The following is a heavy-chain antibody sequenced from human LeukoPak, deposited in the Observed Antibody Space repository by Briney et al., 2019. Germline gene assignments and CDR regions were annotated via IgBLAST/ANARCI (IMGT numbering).Heavy chain of an antibody. V-gene: IGHV3-23*01. CDR3: ARSYNSGWPYYFDY. J-gene: IGHJ4*02. D-gene: IGHD6-19*01. Sequence: HPGGSLRLSCAASGFTFSSYAMSWVRQAPGKGLEWVSTVSGSGSTTYYADSVKGRFTISRDNSKNTLYLQMNSLRAEDTAVYYCARSYNSGWPYYFDYWGQGTLVTVSS. CDR2: VSGSGSTT. CDR1: GFTFSSYA.